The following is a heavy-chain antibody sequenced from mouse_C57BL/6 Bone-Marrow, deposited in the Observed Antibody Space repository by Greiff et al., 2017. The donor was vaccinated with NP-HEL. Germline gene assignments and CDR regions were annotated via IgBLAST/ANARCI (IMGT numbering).Heavy chain of an antibody. J-gene: IGHJ4*01. CDR1: GFTFSSYG. CDR3: ARHRKLGYAMDY. Sequence: EVQLQESGGDLVKPGGSLKLSCAASGFTFSSYGMSWVRQTPDKRLEWVATISSGGSYTYYPDSVKGRFTISRDNAKNTLYLQMSSLKSEDTAMYYWARHRKLGYAMDYWGQGTSVTVSS. V-gene: IGHV5-6*01. D-gene: IGHD1-3*01. CDR2: ISSGGSYT.